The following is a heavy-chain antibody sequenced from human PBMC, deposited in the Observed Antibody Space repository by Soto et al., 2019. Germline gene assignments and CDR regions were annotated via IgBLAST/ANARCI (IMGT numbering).Heavy chain of an antibody. Sequence: QVQLVESGGGVVQPGTSLRLSCAASGFTFSDHGMHWVRQAPGKGLEWVAVISHDGNSKYYGDSVKGQFTVSRDNSNNMAYLQMNSLRLEDTAMYYCAKQFDLGGLEDYWGQGTLVTVSS. J-gene: IGHJ4*02. V-gene: IGHV3-30*18. CDR3: AKQFDLGGLEDY. CDR2: ISHDGNSK. CDR1: GFTFSDHG. D-gene: IGHD1-1*01.